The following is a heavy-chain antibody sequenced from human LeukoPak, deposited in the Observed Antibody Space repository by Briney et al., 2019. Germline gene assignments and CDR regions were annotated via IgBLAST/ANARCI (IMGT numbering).Heavy chain of an antibody. CDR2: INHSGST. Sequence: SETLSLTCAVYGGSFSGYYWSWLRQPPGKGLEWFGEINHSGSTNYNPSLKSRVTISVDTSKKQFSLKLSSVTAPDSAVYYCARGRIKYCSGGSCYSGSGWFDLWGQGTLVTVSS. CDR3: ARGRIKYCSGGSCYSGSGWFDL. CDR1: GGSFSGYY. J-gene: IGHJ5*02. V-gene: IGHV4-34*01. D-gene: IGHD2-15*01.